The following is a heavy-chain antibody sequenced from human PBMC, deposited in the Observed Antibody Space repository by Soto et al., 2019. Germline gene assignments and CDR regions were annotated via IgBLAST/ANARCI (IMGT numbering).Heavy chain of an antibody. Sequence: SVKVSCKASGGTFSSYAISWVRQAPGQGLEWMGGIIPIFGTANYAQKFQGRVTITADESTSTAYMELSSLRSEDTAVYYCARVNGYDYVWGSYRPNYYYGMDVWRQGTTVTVSS. V-gene: IGHV1-69*13. D-gene: IGHD3-16*02. CDR3: ARVNGYDYVWGSYRPNYYYGMDV. J-gene: IGHJ6*02. CDR2: IIPIFGTA. CDR1: GGTFSSYA.